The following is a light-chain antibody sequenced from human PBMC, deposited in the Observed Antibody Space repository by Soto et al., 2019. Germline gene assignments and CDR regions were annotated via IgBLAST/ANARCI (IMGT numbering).Light chain of an antibody. Sequence: QSVLTQPPSVSGAPGQRVTISCTGSSSNIGAPYDVHWYQQLPGTASKLLIFGDNNRPSGVPDRFSGSKSGASASLAITGLQAEDEADYYCQSYDSSLSGSVVFGGGTKLTVL. CDR2: GDN. CDR1: SSNIGAPYD. V-gene: IGLV1-40*01. J-gene: IGLJ2*01. CDR3: QSYDSSLSGSVV.